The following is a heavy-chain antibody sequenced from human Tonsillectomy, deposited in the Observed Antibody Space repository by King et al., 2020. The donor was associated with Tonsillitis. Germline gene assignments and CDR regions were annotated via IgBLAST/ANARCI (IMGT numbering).Heavy chain of an antibody. D-gene: IGHD4-17*01. CDR2: IKQDGSEK. J-gene: IGHJ4*02. CDR3: ATVGTVTPTVGY. CDR1: GFTFSSYW. Sequence: VQLVESGGGLVQPGGSLRLSCAASGFTFSSYWMTWVRQAPGKGLEWVANIKQDGSEKYYLDSVKGRFTISRDNAKNSLYLQMNSLRAEDTAVYHCATVGTVTPTVGYWGQGTLVTVSS. V-gene: IGHV3-7*03.